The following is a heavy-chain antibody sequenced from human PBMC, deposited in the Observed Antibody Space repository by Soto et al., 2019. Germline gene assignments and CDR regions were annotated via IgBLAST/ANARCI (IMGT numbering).Heavy chain of an antibody. D-gene: IGHD3-22*01. V-gene: IGHV3-15*01. CDR1: GLTFSNAW. Sequence: GGSLRLSCAASGLTFSNAWMSWVRQAPGKGLEWVGRIKSKTDGGTTDYAAPVKGRFTISRDDSKNTLYLQMNSLKTEDTAVYYCTTEFYYDSSGSLWGQGTLVTVSS. CDR3: TTEFYYDSSGSL. CDR2: IKSKTDGGTT. J-gene: IGHJ4*02.